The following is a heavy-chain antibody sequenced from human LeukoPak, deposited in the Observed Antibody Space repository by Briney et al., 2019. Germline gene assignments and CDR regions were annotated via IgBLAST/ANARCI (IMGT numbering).Heavy chain of an antibody. CDR3: AKDVSKGLEYFDF. CDR1: GFTFSSYA. D-gene: IGHD6-6*01. J-gene: IGHJ4*02. CDR2: ITAGGGSS. V-gene: IGHV3-23*01. Sequence: PGGSLRLSCAASGFTFSSYAMSWVRQAPGQGLEWVSGITAGGGSSYYADSVKGRFTISRDDSKNTLYLQMNSLRAEDTAVYSCAKDVSKGLEYFDFWGQGTLVTVS.